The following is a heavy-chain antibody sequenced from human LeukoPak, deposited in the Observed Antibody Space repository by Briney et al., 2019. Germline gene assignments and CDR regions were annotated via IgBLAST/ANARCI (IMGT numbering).Heavy chain of an antibody. J-gene: IGHJ4*02. D-gene: IGHD4-17*01. Sequence: SETLSLTCTVPGGSIGSYYWSWIRQPPGKGLEWIGYIYYSGSTNYNPSLKSRVTISVDTSKNQFSLKLSSVTAADTAVYYCARVDGDYRIDYWGQGTLVTVSS. CDR3: ARVDGDYRIDY. V-gene: IGHV4-59*01. CDR1: GGSIGSYY. CDR2: IYYSGST.